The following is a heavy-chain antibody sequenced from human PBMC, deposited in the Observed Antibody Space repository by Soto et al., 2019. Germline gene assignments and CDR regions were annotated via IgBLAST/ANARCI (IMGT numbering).Heavy chain of an antibody. CDR2: VYYTGTT. CDR1: GGAISSSSYY. CDR3: ASRYYFGSGSTPGGMDV. J-gene: IGHJ6*02. Sequence: PSXTLSLTCIDSGGAISSSSYYCSWNLQDQGKGLEWIGSVYYTGTTYYNPSLKSRVTISVDTSKSQFSLKLSSVTAADTAVYYCASRYYFGSGSTPGGMDVWGQGTTVTSP. V-gene: IGHV4-39*01. D-gene: IGHD3-10*01.